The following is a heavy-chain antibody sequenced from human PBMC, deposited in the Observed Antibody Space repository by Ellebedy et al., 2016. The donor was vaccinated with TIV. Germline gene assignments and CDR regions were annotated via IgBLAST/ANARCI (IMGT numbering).Heavy chain of an antibody. CDR2: ISGSGGST. Sequence: GGSLRLSCTASGFTFSSYAMHWVRQAPGKGLEWVSAISGSGGSTYYADSVKGRFTISRDNSKNTLYLQMNSLRAEDTAVYYCARVGIAADAFDIWGQGTMVTVSS. J-gene: IGHJ3*02. CDR1: GFTFSSYA. CDR3: ARVGIAADAFDI. D-gene: IGHD6-13*01. V-gene: IGHV3-23*01.